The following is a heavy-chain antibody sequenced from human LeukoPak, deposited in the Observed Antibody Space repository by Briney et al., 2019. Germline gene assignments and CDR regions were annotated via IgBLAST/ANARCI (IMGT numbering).Heavy chain of an antibody. D-gene: IGHD5-12*01. CDR1: GGTFSSYA. CDR2: IIPIFGIA. CDR3: ARRGYSGYDDYYYYGMDV. Sequence: KVSCKASGGTFSSYAISWVRQAPGQGLGWMGRIIPIFGIANYAQKFQGRVTITADKSTSTAYMELSSLRSEDTAVYYCARRGYSGYDDYYYYGMDVWGQGTTVTVSS. V-gene: IGHV1-69*04. J-gene: IGHJ6*02.